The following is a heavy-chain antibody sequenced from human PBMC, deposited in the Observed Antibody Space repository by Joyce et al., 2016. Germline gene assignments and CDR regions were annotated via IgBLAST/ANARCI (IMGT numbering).Heavy chain of an antibody. CDR3: ARDFNKEPVDY. Sequence: QVQLVQSGAEVKKPGASVKVSCKASGYTFTDYGLSWVRLGPGQGLGWMGWIGTYNGNTNYAQKFQGRVTMTRDTATGTVYLELRGLKSEDTAIYYCARDFNKEPVDYWGQGTLVTVSS. CDR2: IGTYNGNT. CDR1: GYTFTDYG. D-gene: IGHD1-26*01. V-gene: IGHV1-18*01. J-gene: IGHJ4*02.